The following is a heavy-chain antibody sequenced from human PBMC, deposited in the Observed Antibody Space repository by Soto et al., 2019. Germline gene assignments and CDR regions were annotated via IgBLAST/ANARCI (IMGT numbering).Heavy chain of an antibody. V-gene: IGHV4-59*01. CDR1: GGSISSYY. CDR2: IYDSGST. J-gene: IGHJ4*02. CDR3: ARVRAAMGHFDY. D-gene: IGHD5-18*01. Sequence: SETLSLTCTVSGGSISSYYWSWIRQPPGKGLEWIGYIYDSGSTNYNPSLKSRVTMTRDTSTSTVYMELSSLRSEDTAVYYCARVRAAMGHFDYWGQGTLVTVSS.